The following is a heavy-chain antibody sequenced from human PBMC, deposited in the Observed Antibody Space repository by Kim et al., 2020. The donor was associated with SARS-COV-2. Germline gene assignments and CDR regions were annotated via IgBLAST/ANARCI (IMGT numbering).Heavy chain of an antibody. V-gene: IGHV4-39*01. CDR2: IYYSGST. Sequence: SETLSLTCTVSGGSISSSSYYWGWIRQPPGKGLEWIGSIYYSGSTYYNPSLKSRVTISVDTSKNQFSLKLSSVTAADTAVYYCARQVGALGDYWGQGTLVTVSS. CDR1: GGSISSSSYY. J-gene: IGHJ4*02. D-gene: IGHD1-26*01. CDR3: ARQVGALGDY.